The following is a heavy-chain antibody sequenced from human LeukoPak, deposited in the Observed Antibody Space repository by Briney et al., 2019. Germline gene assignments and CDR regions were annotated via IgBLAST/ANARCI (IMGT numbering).Heavy chain of an antibody. CDR2: INPNSGGT. D-gene: IGHD2-21*01. J-gene: IGHJ6*03. CDR3: ARGIGSPLGYYYMDV. Sequence: ASVKVSCKASGYTFTGYYMHWVRQAPGQGLEWMGWINPNSGGTNYAQKFQGRVTMTRDTSISTAYMELSRLRSDDTAVYYCARGIGSPLGYYYMDVWGKGTTVTVSS. CDR1: GYTFTGYY. V-gene: IGHV1-2*02.